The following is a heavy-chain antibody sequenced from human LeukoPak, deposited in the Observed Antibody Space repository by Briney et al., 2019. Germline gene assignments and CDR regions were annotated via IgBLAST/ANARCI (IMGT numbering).Heavy chain of an antibody. V-gene: IGHV3-48*01. Sequence: GGSLRLSCAASGFTFSSYSMSWVRQAPGKGLEWISYISSNSLIYYGDSVKGRCTISRDNAKNSPTLQMNSLRAEDTAVYYCARAGDPSVGGTRHFDHWGQGILVTVSS. CDR3: ARAGDPSVGGTRHFDH. D-gene: IGHD1-1*01. CDR1: GFTFSSYS. J-gene: IGHJ4*02. CDR2: ISSNSLI.